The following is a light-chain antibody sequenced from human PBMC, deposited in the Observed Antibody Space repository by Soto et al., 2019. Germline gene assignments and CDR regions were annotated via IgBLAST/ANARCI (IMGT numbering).Light chain of an antibody. CDR3: QKYNSAPSFT. V-gene: IGKV1-27*01. CDR2: AAS. Sequence: DIQMTQSPSSLSASVGDRVTITCRASRGISNYLAWYQQKPWKVPKLLIYAASTLQSGVPSRFSGSGSGTDFTLTISSLQPEDVATYYCQKYNSAPSFTFGPGTKVDIK. CDR1: RGISNY. J-gene: IGKJ3*01.